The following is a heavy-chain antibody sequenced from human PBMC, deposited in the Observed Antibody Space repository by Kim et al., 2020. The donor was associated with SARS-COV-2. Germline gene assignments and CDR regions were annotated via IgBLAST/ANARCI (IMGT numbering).Heavy chain of an antibody. CDR1: GGSISSGSYY. D-gene: IGHD4-4*01. CDR3: AREGPDGYSKHRSWFDP. V-gene: IGHV4-61*02. Sequence: SETLSLTCTVSGGSISSGSYYWSWIRQPAGKGLEWIGRIYTSGSTNYNPSLKSRVTISVDTSKNQFSLKLSSVTAADTAVYYCAREGPDGYSKHRSWFDPWGQGTLVTVSS. J-gene: IGHJ5*02. CDR2: IYTSGST.